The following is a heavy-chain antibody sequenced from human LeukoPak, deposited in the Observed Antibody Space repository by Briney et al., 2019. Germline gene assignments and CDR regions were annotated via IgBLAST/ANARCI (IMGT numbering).Heavy chain of an antibody. CDR2: IKQDGSEK. V-gene: IGHV3-7*01. CDR1: GFTFSSYW. D-gene: IGHD3-22*01. Sequence: GGSLRLSCAASGFTFSSYWMSWVRQAPGKGLEWVANIKQDGSEKYYVDSVKGRFTISRDNAKNSLYLQMNSLRAEDTAVYYCARSKGPAYYYDSSGRYFDYWGRGTLVTVSS. J-gene: IGHJ4*02. CDR3: ARSKGPAYYYDSSGRYFDY.